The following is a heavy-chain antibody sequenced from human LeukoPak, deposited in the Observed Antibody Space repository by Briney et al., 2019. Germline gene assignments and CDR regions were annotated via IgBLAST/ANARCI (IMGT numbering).Heavy chain of an antibody. CDR3: ARDHDSTMVRGRYFDY. V-gene: IGHV4-38-2*02. Sequence: KPSETLSLTCTVSGYSISSGYYWGWIRQPPGKGLEWIGSIYHSGSTYYNPSLKSRVTISVDTSKDQFSLKLSSVTAADTAVYYCARDHDSTMVRGRYFDYWGQGTLVTVSS. CDR1: GYSISSGYY. D-gene: IGHD3-10*01. CDR2: IYHSGST. J-gene: IGHJ4*02.